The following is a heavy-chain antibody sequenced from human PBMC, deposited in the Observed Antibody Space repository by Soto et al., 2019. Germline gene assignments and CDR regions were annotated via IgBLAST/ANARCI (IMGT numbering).Heavy chain of an antibody. CDR2: IYHSGSI. CDR3: ANKFGELLADAFDI. Sequence: QVQLQESGPGLVKPSGTLSLTCTVSNASISSRKWWTWVRQTPGKGLEWIGEIYHSGSINHNPSLKSRDTMSVDKSNNQFSLEMKSGTAADTGMYYCANKFGELLADAFDIWGQGTVVTVSS. J-gene: IGHJ3*02. CDR1: NASISSRKW. D-gene: IGHD3-10*01. V-gene: IGHV4-4*02.